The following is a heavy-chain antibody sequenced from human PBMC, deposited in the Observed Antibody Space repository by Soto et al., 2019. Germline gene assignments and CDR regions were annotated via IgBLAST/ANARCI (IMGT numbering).Heavy chain of an antibody. J-gene: IGHJ4*02. D-gene: IGHD6-13*01. CDR3: ARIRSSSWSDY. Sequence: EVQLVESGGGLVKAGGSLRLSCAVSGFTFNNAWMNWVRQAPGKGLEWVGRIKSKADGGTTDYAAPVKGRFTISREDSENMLYLQMTSLKIEDTAVYYCARIRSSSWSDYWGKGALVTVAS. CDR2: IKSKADGGTT. CDR1: GFTFNNAW. V-gene: IGHV3-15*07.